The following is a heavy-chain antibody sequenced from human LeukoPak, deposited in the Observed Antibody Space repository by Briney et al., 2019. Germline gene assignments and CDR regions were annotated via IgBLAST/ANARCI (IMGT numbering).Heavy chain of an antibody. CDR2: ISTSGSTI. CDR1: GFTFSSYE. V-gene: IGHV3-48*03. J-gene: IGHJ4*02. Sequence: GGSLRLSCAASGFTFSSYEMSWVRQAPGKGLEWVSYISTSGSTIYYADSVKGRFNISRDNAKNSLYLQMNSLRAEDTAVYYCARDPDGTGPSDYFDYWGQGTLVTVSS. D-gene: IGHD1-1*01. CDR3: ARDPDGTGPSDYFDY.